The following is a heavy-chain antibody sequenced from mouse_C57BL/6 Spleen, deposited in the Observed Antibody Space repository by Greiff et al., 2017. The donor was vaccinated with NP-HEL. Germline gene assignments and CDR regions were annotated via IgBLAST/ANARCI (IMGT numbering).Heavy chain of an antibody. CDR2: ISDGGSYT. Sequence: DVQLVESGGGLVKPGGSLKLSCAASGFTFSSYAMSWVRQTPEKRLEWVATISDGGSYTYYPDNVKGRFTISRDNAKNNLYLQMSHLKSEDTAMYYCARPELGFDYWGQGTTLTVSS. D-gene: IGHD4-1*01. J-gene: IGHJ2*01. CDR3: ARPELGFDY. V-gene: IGHV5-4*01. CDR1: GFTFSSYA.